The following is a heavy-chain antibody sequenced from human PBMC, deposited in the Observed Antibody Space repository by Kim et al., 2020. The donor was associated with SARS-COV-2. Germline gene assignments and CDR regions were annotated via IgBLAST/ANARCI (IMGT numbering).Heavy chain of an antibody. CDR1: GDSVSSRSYY. D-gene: IGHD3-16*01. V-gene: IGHV4-61*01. J-gene: IGHJ4*02. CDR2: LFPSGET. Sequence: SETLSLTCSVSGDSVSSRSYYWTWIRQTPGRKLEWIGSLFPSGETNYNPSLESRVTISTDTSKNLLSLTLVSVTTADMAVYYCAKEADTYGAVGFWGQGTLVSVSS. CDR3: AKEADTYGAVGF.